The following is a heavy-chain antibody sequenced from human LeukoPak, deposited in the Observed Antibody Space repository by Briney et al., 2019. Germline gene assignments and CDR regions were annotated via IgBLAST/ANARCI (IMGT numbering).Heavy chain of an antibody. D-gene: IGHD1-14*01. CDR3: AKVSGGGLYYDGMDV. V-gene: IGHV3-23*01. J-gene: IGHJ6*02. Sequence: GGSLRLSCAASGFTFNNYAMNWVRQAPGKGLGWVSVISGSGGTTYYADSVKGRFTISRDSSKNTLYLQVNSLRAEDTAVYYCAKVSGGGLYYDGMDVWGQGTTVTVSS. CDR2: ISGSGGTT. CDR1: GFTFNNYA.